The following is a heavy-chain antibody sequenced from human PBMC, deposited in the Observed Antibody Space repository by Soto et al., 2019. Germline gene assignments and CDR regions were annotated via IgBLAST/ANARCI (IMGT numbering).Heavy chain of an antibody. CDR2: IYYSGST. Sequence: SETLSLTCTVSGGSISSGGYYWSWIRQHPGKGLEWIGYIYYSGSTYYNPSLKSRVTISVDTSKNQFSLKLSSVTAADTAVYYCARGAPVVVVAASWFDPWGQGTLVTVS. D-gene: IGHD2-15*01. CDR3: ARGAPVVVVAASWFDP. V-gene: IGHV4-31*03. CDR1: GGSISSGGYY. J-gene: IGHJ5*02.